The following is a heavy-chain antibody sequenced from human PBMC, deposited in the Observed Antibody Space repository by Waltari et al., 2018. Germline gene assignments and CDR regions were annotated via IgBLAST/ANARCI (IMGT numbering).Heavy chain of an antibody. CDR1: GLTFSSYT. V-gene: IGHV3-48*01. Sequence: EVQLVESGGGLVQPGGSLRLSCAASGLTFSSYTMNWVRQAPGKGLEWISYISSSSSTIYYADSVKGLFTISRDNAKNSLYLQMNSLRAQDTAVYYCARDPSILDYWGQGTLVTVSS. CDR3: ARDPSILDY. CDR2: ISSSSSTI. J-gene: IGHJ4*02.